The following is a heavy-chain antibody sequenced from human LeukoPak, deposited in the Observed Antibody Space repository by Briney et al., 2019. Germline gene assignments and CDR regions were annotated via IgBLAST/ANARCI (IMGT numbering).Heavy chain of an antibody. CDR3: ARVWLVD. Sequence: GGSLRLSCAPSGFTSSRNEMNWVRQAPGKGLEWVSYFISGGNIISYADSVRGQVTISRDIAKNSLYLHRNSLRAEDAAVYYCARVWLVDWREGTLVIVSS. J-gene: IGHJ4*02. D-gene: IGHD3-9*01. CDR1: GFTSSRNE. V-gene: IGHV3-48*03. CDR2: FISGGNII.